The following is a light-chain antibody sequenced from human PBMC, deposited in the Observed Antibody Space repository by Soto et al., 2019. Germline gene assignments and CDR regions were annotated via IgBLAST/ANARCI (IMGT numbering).Light chain of an antibody. V-gene: IGLV1-40*01. CDR2: SNI. Sequence: QSALTQPPSMSWAPGQRVTISCTGSSSDIGAGYDVHWYQQFPGTAPKLLIYSNINRPSGVPDRFSGSKSGTSASLAITGLQAEDEADYYCQSYDSSLGGSKGVFGGGTKLTVL. J-gene: IGLJ3*02. CDR3: QSYDSSLGGSKGV. CDR1: SSDIGAGYD.